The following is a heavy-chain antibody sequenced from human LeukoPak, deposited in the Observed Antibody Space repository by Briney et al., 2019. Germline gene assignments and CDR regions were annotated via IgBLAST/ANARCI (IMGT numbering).Heavy chain of an antibody. Sequence: GGSLRLSCAASGFTSSSYAMHWVRQAPGKGLEWEALILYDGSNKYYADSVKGRFTISRDNSKNTPYMQMNSLRAEDTAVYYCARDFAAAGIFDYWGQGTLVTVSS. D-gene: IGHD6-13*01. V-gene: IGHV3-30*04. CDR2: ILYDGSNK. CDR1: GFTSSSYA. CDR3: ARDFAAAGIFDY. J-gene: IGHJ4*02.